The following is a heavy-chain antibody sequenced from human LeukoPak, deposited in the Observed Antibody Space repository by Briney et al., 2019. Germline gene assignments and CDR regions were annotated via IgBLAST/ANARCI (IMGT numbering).Heavy chain of an antibody. Sequence: ASVRVSSKASRYTFTIYGISWVRQAPGQGREWMGWISAYNGNTNYTQKLQGRVTMTTDTSTSTAYMELRSLRSDDTAVYYCARDRPLLWFGELDLGRTYYYYGMDVWGKGTTVTVSS. CDR1: RYTFTIYG. D-gene: IGHD3-10*01. CDR3: ARDRPLLWFGELDLGRTYYYYGMDV. CDR2: ISAYNGNT. J-gene: IGHJ6*04. V-gene: IGHV1-18*04.